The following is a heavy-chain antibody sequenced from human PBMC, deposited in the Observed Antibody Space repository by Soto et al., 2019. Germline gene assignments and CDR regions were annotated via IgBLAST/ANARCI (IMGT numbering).Heavy chain of an antibody. CDR2: IIRIFGTA. CDR3: ARGYCSSTSCYTWFDP. Sequence: QVQLVQSGAEVKKPGSSVKVSCKASGGTFSSYAISWVRQAPGQGLEWMGGIIRIFGTANYAQKFQGRVTSTADKSTSTAYMELDSLRSEDTAVYYCARGYCSSTSCYTWFDPWGQGTLVTVSS. J-gene: IGHJ5*02. V-gene: IGHV1-69*06. D-gene: IGHD2-2*02. CDR1: GGTFSSYA.